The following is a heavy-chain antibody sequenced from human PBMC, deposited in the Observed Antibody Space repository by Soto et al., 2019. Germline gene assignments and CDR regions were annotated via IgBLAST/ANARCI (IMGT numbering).Heavy chain of an antibody. V-gene: IGHV5-51*01. CDR2: IYPGDSDT. Sequence: PGESLKISCKGSGYTFTDYWIGWVRQLPGKGLEWMGIIYPGDSDTRYSPSFQGQVTISADKSISTASLQWSSLKASDTAVYYCARQSPTPGYYYFSYGMDVWGQGTTVTVSS. D-gene: IGHD4-17*01. CDR3: ARQSPTPGYYYFSYGMDV. J-gene: IGHJ6*02. CDR1: GYTFTDYW.